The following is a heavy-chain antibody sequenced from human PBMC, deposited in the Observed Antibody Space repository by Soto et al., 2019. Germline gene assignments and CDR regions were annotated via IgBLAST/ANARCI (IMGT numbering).Heavy chain of an antibody. Sequence: GESLKISCAASGFTFSSYAMSWVRQAPGKGLEWVSAISGSGGSTYYADSVKGRFTISRDNSKNTLYLQMNSLRAEDTAVYYCAKDPRGYSYGTPFDYWGQGTLVTVSS. CDR1: GFTFSSYA. CDR3: AKDPRGYSYGTPFDY. D-gene: IGHD5-18*01. V-gene: IGHV3-23*01. J-gene: IGHJ4*02. CDR2: ISGSGGST.